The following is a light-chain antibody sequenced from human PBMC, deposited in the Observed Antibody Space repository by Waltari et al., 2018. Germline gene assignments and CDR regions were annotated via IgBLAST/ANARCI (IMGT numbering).Light chain of an antibody. Sequence: EILLTQSPATLSLSPGERATLSCRASESINRYLAWYQQKPGQAPRLLIYDASNRANGIPGRFRGSGSGTDFTLTISSLEPEDFAVYYCQQRSGWPLTFGGGTKVEIK. CDR2: DAS. CDR3: QQRSGWPLT. J-gene: IGKJ4*01. V-gene: IGKV3-11*01. CDR1: ESINRY.